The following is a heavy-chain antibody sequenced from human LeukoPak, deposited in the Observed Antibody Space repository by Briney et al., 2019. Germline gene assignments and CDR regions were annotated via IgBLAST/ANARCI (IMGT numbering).Heavy chain of an antibody. J-gene: IGHJ4*02. CDR3: ARVRSTNSGHFDY. CDR1: EYTFTGYY. Sequence: ASVKVSCKASEYTFTGYYMHWVRQAPGQGLEWMGWINPNSGGTNYAQKFQGRVTMTRDTSISTAYMELSRLRSDDTAVYYCARVRSTNSGHFDYWGQGTLVTVSS. V-gene: IGHV1-2*02. D-gene: IGHD6-19*01. CDR2: INPNSGGT.